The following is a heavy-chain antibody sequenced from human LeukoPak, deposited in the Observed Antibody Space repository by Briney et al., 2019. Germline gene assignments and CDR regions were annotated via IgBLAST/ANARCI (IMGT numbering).Heavy chain of an antibody. CDR3: ARDLLEKYSSSLSLIYYYYYYYMDV. J-gene: IGHJ6*03. CDR2: ISSSSSYI. Sequence: GGSLRLSCAASGFTFSSYSMNWVRQAPGKGLEWVSSISSSSSYIYYADSVKGRFTISRDNAKNSLYLQMNSLRAEDTAVYYCARDLLEKYSSSLSLIYYYYYYYMDVWGKGTTVTISS. CDR1: GFTFSSYS. D-gene: IGHD6-6*01. V-gene: IGHV3-21*01.